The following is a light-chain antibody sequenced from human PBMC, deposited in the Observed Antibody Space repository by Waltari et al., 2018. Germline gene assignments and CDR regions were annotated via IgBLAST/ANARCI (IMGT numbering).Light chain of an antibody. V-gene: IGKV4-1*01. Sequence: DIVMTQSPDSLAVSLGERPTINCKSSPSPLYSSNNKNYLAWYQLKPGQPPKLRIYWASSRESGVPDRFSGSGSGTDFTLTISSLQADDVAVYYCQQYYRSPPWTFGQGTKVEIK. CDR2: WAS. J-gene: IGKJ1*01. CDR3: QQYYRSPPWT. CDR1: PSPLYSSNNKNY.